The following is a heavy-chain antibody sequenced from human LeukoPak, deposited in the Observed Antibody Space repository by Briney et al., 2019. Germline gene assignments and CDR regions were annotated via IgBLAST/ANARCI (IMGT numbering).Heavy chain of an antibody. CDR2: ISACNGNT. D-gene: IGHD4-11*01. CDR1: GYTFSSYG. CDR3: AREMTTVAEYYYYGMDV. J-gene: IGHJ6*02. Sequence: ASVKVSCKASGYTFSSYGISWVRQAPGQGLEWMGWISACNGNTNYAQKLQGRVTMTTDTSTSTAYMEVRSLRSDDTAVYYCAREMTTVAEYYYYGMDVWGQGTTVTVSS. V-gene: IGHV1-18*01.